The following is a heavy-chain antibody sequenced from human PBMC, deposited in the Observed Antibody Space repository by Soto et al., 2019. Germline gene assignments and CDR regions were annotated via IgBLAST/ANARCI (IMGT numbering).Heavy chain of an antibody. CDR3: ARHCGGRCGEDWFDP. D-gene: IGHD2-21*01. CDR2: IYYSGNT. J-gene: IGHJ5*02. CDR1: GDSFSDYTYL. V-gene: IGHV4-39*01. Sequence: PSETLSLTCAFSGDSFSDYTYLSGWIRQPPGKGLEWIGSIYYSGNTYYSPSLTSRVTISVDTSKNQFSLNLGSVTAADTAVYFCARHCGGRCGEDWFDPWGQGTLVT.